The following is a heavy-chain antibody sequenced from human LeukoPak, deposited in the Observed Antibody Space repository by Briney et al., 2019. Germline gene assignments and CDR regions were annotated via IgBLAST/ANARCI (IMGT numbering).Heavy chain of an antibody. D-gene: IGHD6-6*01. V-gene: IGHV4-59*08. J-gene: IGHJ2*01. Sequence: SETLSLTCTVSGGSISSYYWSWIRQPPGKGLEWIGYSYYSGSTNYNPSLKSRVTISVDTSKNQFSLKLSSVTAADTAVYYRARLSSSSRFWYFDLWGRGTLVTVSP. CDR2: SYYSGST. CDR1: GGSISSYY. CDR3: ARLSSSSRFWYFDL.